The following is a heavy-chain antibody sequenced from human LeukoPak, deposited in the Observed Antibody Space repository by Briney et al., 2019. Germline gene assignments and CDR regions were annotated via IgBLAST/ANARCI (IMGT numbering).Heavy chain of an antibody. V-gene: IGHV3-23*01. CDR3: ASIWFGERGSY. CDR1: GFTFSSYA. Sequence: GGSLRLSCAASGFTFSSYAMSWVRQAPGKGLEWVSAISGSGGSTYYADSVKGRFTISRDNSKNTLYLQMNSLRAEDTAVYYCASIWFGERGSYWGQGTLVTVSS. J-gene: IGHJ4*02. D-gene: IGHD3-10*01. CDR2: ISGSGGST.